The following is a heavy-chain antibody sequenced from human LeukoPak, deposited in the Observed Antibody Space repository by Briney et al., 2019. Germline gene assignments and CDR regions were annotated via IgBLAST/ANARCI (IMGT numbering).Heavy chain of an antibody. J-gene: IGHJ4*02. CDR1: GGSISSYY. CDR3: ARQSFAPFQVGPETPIES. D-gene: IGHD1-26*01. V-gene: IGHV4-34*01. Sequence: SETLSLTCTVFGGSISSYYWSWIRQPPGKGLEWIGEINHSGSTNYNPSLKSRVTISVDTSKSQFSLKLNSVTAADTAVYYCARQSFAPFQVGPETPIESWGQGTLVTVSS. CDR2: INHSGST.